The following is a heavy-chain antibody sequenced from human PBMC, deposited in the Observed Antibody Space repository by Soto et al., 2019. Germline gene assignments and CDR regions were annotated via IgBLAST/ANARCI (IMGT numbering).Heavy chain of an antibody. CDR3: ARDCSGGSCYEGDAFDI. Sequence: EVQLVESGGGLVQPGGSLRLSCAASGFTFSSYWMSWVRQAPGKGLEWVANIKQDGSEKYYVDSVKGRFTISRDNAKNSLYLQMNSLRAEDTAVYYCARDCSGGSCYEGDAFDIWGQGTMVTVSS. D-gene: IGHD2-15*01. V-gene: IGHV3-7*01. CDR1: GFTFSSYW. CDR2: IKQDGSEK. J-gene: IGHJ3*02.